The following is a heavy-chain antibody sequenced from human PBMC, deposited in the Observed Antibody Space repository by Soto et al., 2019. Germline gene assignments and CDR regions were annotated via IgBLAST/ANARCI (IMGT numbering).Heavy chain of an antibody. CDR1: GGSISSYY. CDR3: ARGGVHPYSFDY. J-gene: IGHJ4*02. D-gene: IGHD3-10*01. Sequence: SETLSLTCTVSGGSISSYYWSWIRQPPGKGLEWIGYIYYSGSTNYNPSLKSRVTISVDTSKNQFSLKLSSVTAADTAVYYCARGGVHPYSFDYWGQGTLVTVSS. CDR2: IYYSGST. V-gene: IGHV4-59*01.